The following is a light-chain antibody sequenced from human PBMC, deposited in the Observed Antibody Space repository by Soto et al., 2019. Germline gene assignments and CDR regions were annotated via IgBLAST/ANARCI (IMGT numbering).Light chain of an antibody. V-gene: IGKV1-5*03. J-gene: IGKJ1*01. CDR1: QSISSW. CDR3: QQYNSYWT. CDR2: KAS. Sequence: DIQMTQSPSTLSASVGDRVTITCRASQSISSWLAWYQQKPGKAPKLLIYKASSLERGVTSRFSGSGSGTEFTLTTSSLQPDDFATYYCQQYNSYWTFGQGTKVEIK.